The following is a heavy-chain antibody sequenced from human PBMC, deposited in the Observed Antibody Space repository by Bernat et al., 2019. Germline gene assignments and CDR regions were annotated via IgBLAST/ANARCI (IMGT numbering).Heavy chain of an antibody. V-gene: IGHV4-59*01. CDR1: GGSISSYY. Sequence: QVQLQESGPGLVKPSETLSLTCTVSGGSISSYYWSWIRQPPGKGLEWIGYIYYSGSTNYNPSLKSRVTISVDTSKNQFSLKLSSVTAADTAVYYCARVFGGGLFDYWGQGTLVTVSS. D-gene: IGHD3-3*01. CDR3: ARVFGGGLFDY. CDR2: IYYSGST. J-gene: IGHJ4*02.